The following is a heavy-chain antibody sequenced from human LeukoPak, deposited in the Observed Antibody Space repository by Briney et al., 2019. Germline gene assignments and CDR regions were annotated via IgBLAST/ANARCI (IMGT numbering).Heavy chain of an antibody. CDR1: GYTFTSYY. J-gene: IGHJ4*02. D-gene: IGHD2-2*02. V-gene: IGHV1-46*01. CDR3: AGGMGGVPAAIPRIDY. Sequence: ASVKVSCKASGYTFTSYYMHWVRQAPGQGLEWMGIINPSGGSTSYAQKFQGRVTMTRDTSTSTVYMELSSLRSEDTAVYYCAGGMGGVPAAIPRIDYWGQGTLVTVSS. CDR2: INPSGGST.